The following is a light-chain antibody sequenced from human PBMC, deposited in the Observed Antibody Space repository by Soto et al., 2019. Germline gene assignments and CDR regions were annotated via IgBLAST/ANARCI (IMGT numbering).Light chain of an antibody. CDR2: DVS. Sequence: QSVLAQPRSVSGSPGQSVTISCTGTSSDVGGYNYVSWYQQHPGKAPKLMIYDVSKRPSGVPDRFSGSKSGNTASPTISGLQAEDEADYYCCSYAGSYTYVFGTGTK. CDR1: SSDVGGYNY. CDR3: CSYAGSYTYV. J-gene: IGLJ1*01. V-gene: IGLV2-11*01.